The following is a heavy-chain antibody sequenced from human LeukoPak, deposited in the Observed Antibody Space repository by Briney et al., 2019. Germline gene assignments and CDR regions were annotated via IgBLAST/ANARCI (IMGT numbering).Heavy chain of an antibody. Sequence: PSETLSLTCTVPGGSISSYYWSWIRQPPGKGLEWIGYIYYSGSTNYNPSLKSRVTISVDTSKNQFSLKLSSVTAADTAVYYCARHVGSSWYFDYWGQGTLVTVSS. D-gene: IGHD6-13*01. CDR1: GGSISSYY. V-gene: IGHV4-59*08. J-gene: IGHJ4*02. CDR2: IYYSGST. CDR3: ARHVGSSWYFDY.